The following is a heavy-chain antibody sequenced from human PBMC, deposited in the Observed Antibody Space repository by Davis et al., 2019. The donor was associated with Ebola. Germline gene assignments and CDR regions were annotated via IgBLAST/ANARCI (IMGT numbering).Heavy chain of an antibody. CDR3: ARDVVGATLGAVGYYYMDV. D-gene: IGHD1-26*01. V-gene: IGHV4-39*07. CDR2: INHSGST. CDR1: GGSISSGGYY. Sequence: PSETLSLTCTVSGGSISSGGYYWSWIRQPPGKGLEWIGEINHSGSTNYNPSLKSRVTISVDTSKNQFSLKLSSVTAADTAVYYCARDVVGATLGAVGYYYMDVWGKGTTVTVSS. J-gene: IGHJ6*03.